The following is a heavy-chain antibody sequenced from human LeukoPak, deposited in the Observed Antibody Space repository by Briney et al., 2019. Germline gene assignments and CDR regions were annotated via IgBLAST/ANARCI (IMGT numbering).Heavy chain of an antibody. V-gene: IGHV1-18*01. CDR1: GYSDNFYG. CDR2: ISAQHGQT. CDR3: AGSLGYCTSNVCYLKY. Sequence: ASVKVSCKTSGYSDNFYGITWVRQVAGQGLEWMGWISAQHGQTEYAPNSQDRVTMTTDTYTNTAYMELRSLRSDDTAVYYCAGSLGYCTSNVCYLKYWGQGTLVTVSS. J-gene: IGHJ4*02. D-gene: IGHD2-8*01.